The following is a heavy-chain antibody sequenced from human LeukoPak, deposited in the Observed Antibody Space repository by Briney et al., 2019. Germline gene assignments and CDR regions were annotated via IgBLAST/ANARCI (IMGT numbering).Heavy chain of an antibody. J-gene: IGHJ4*02. CDR2: INHSGST. D-gene: IGHD5-12*01. CDR3: ASSSYDGNY. Sequence: SETLSLTCAVYGGSFSGYYWSWIRQPPGEGLEWIGEINHSGSTNYNPSLKSRVTISVDTSKNQFSLKLSSVTAADTAVYYCASSSYDGNYWGQGTLVTVSS. V-gene: IGHV4-34*01. CDR1: GGSFSGYY.